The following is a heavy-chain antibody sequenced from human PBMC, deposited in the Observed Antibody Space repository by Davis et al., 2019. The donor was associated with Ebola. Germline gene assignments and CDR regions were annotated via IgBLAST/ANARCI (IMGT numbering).Heavy chain of an antibody. CDR3: ARAARGNYYFDY. CDR1: GYTFTSYG. V-gene: IGHV1-18*01. Sequence: ASVKVSCKASGYTFTSYGISWVRQAPGQGLEWMGWISAYNGNTNYAQKLQGRVTMTRDTSTSTVYMELSSLRSEDTAVYYCARAARGNYYFDYWGQGTLVTVSS. CDR2: ISAYNGNT. J-gene: IGHJ4*02. D-gene: IGHD3-10*01.